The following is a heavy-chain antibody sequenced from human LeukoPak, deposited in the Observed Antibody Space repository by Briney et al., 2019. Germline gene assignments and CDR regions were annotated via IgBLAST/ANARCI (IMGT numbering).Heavy chain of an antibody. CDR3: ARALGAFDI. J-gene: IGHJ3*02. CDR1: GGSLSFYY. Sequence: SETLSLTCGVYGGSLSFYYWSWIRQSPGKGLEWIAEISQNGDSNYNPSLKSRVTISLDTSKNQLSLKLNSVTAADTAVYYCARALGAFDIWAKGQWSPSL. CDR2: ISQNGDS. V-gene: IGHV4-34*01.